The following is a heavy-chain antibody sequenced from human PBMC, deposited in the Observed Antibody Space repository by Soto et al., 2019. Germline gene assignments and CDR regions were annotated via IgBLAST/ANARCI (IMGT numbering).Heavy chain of an antibody. V-gene: IGHV1-18*01. CDR3: ARGGDVNYSHGMDV. CDR1: GYTFTSYG. J-gene: IGHJ6*02. Sequence: QVQLVQSGGEVKKPGASVKLSCTASGYTFTSYGISWVRQAPGQGLEWMGWISAYNGKTNYAQNVQGRVTMXTXTPXRTAYMDLRSLRSDDTAVYYCARGGDVNYSHGMDVWGQGTTVTVSS. CDR2: ISAYNGKT. D-gene: IGHD5-12*01.